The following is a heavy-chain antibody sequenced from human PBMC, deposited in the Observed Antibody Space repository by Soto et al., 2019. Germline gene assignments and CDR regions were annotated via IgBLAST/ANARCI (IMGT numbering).Heavy chain of an antibody. Sequence: EVQLLESGGGLVQPGGYLRLSCAASGFTFSRYAMSWVRQAPGKGLEWVSAISGSGGSTYYADSGKGRFTISRDNSKNTLYLQMNSLSAEDTAVYYCAKAKFEGVIAEGDPFDYWGEGTLVTVSS. J-gene: IGHJ4*02. CDR2: ISGSGGST. V-gene: IGHV3-23*01. CDR1: GFTFSRYA. CDR3: AKAKFEGVIAEGDPFDY. D-gene: IGHD3-16*02.